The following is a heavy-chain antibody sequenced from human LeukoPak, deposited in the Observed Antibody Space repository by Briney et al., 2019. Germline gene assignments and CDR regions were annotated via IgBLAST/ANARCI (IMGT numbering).Heavy chain of an antibody. CDR3: AKVTYGSGTYGAFDS. CDR1: GFTFSSYA. J-gene: IGHJ4*02. V-gene: IGHV3-23*01. CDR2: ISGSGDYT. D-gene: IGHD3-10*01. Sequence: GGSLRLSCAASGFTFSSYAMSWVRQAPGKGLEWVSTISGSGDYTYYADSVKGRFTISRDNSKNTLYLQMNSPRAEDTAVYYCAKVTYGSGTYGAFDSWGQGTLVTVSS.